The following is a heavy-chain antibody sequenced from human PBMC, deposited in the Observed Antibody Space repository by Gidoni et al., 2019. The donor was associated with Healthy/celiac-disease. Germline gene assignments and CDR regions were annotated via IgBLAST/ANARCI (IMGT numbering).Heavy chain of an antibody. CDR3: ARIKVGMNYYGMDV. D-gene: IGHD2-15*01. Sequence: QVTLKESGPVLVKPTETLTLTCTVSGFSLSTARMGVSWIRQPPGKALEWLAHIFSNDEKSYSTSLKSRLTISKDTSKSQVVLTMTNMDPVDTATYYCARIKVGMNYYGMDVWGQGTTVTVSS. CDR2: IFSNDEK. CDR1: GFSLSTARMG. V-gene: IGHV2-26*01. J-gene: IGHJ6*02.